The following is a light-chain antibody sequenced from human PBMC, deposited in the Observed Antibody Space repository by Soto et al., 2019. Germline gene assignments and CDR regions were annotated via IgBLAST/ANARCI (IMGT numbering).Light chain of an antibody. CDR1: SSNIGAGYD. CDR3: QSXXXXXXXV. V-gene: IGLV1-40*01. CDR2: GNS. Sequence: QSVLTQPPSVSGAPGQRVTISCTGSSSNIGAGYDVHWYQQLPGTAPKLLIYGNSNRPSGVPDRFSGSKSGTSASLAITGLQAEDEADYYCQSXXXXXXXVXXTGTK. J-gene: IGLJ1*01.